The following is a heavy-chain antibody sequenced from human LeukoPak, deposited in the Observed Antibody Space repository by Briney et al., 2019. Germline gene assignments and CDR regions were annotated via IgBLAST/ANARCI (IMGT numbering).Heavy chain of an antibody. Sequence: GASLRLSCAASGFTFSSYAMSWVRQAPGKGLEWVSCISDSGGSTYYADSVKGRFTISRDNSKDTLYLQMNSLRAEDTAVYYCARVSGRITMISEYYYYMDVWGKGTTVTVSS. J-gene: IGHJ6*03. CDR2: ISDSGGST. CDR3: ARVSGRITMISEYYYYMDV. V-gene: IGHV3-23*01. CDR1: GFTFSSYA. D-gene: IGHD3-22*01.